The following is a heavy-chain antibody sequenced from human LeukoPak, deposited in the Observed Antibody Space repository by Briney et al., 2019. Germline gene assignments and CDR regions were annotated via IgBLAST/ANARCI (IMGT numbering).Heavy chain of an antibody. CDR2: INHSGST. CDR3: ARGYSSSWYDAFDI. CDR1: GGSISNWC. J-gene: IGHJ3*02. D-gene: IGHD6-13*01. V-gene: IGHV4-34*01. Sequence: SETLSLTCSVSGGSISNWCWNWIRQPAGKGLEWIGEINHSGSTNYNPSLKSRVTISVDTSKNQFSLKLSSVTAADTAVYYCARGYSSSWYDAFDIWGQGTMVTVSS.